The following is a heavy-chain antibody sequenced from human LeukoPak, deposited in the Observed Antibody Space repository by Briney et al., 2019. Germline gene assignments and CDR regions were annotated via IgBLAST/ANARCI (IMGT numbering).Heavy chain of an antibody. D-gene: IGHD6-6*01. Sequence: SQTLSLTCTVSGGSIISGYYYWSWIRQPPGKGLEYIGYIYYGGTYYNPSLKSRVTISVDTSKNQFSLKLSSVTAADTAVYYCARGTWSSSIDYWGQGTLVTVSS. V-gene: IGHV4-30-4*01. CDR3: ARGTWSSSIDY. J-gene: IGHJ4*02. CDR1: GGSIISGYYY. CDR2: IYYGGT.